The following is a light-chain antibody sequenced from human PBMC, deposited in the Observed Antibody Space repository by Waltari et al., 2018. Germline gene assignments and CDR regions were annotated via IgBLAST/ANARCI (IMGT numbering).Light chain of an antibody. CDR2: RNN. Sequence: QSVLSQPPSASGTPGQRVTISCSGTTYNIGNNSVYWYHQLPGTAPKLLIYRNNQRPSGVPDRFSGSKSGTSASLAISGLRSEDEAHYYCASWDGSLGGVIFGGGTKLTVL. J-gene: IGLJ2*01. CDR3: ASWDGSLGGVI. V-gene: IGLV1-47*01. CDR1: TYNIGNNS.